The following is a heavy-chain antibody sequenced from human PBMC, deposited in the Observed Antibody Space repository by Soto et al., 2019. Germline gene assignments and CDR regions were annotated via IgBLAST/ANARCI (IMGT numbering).Heavy chain of an antibody. CDR2: INGDGSTT. J-gene: IGHJ4*02. CDR1: GFTFSMYW. D-gene: IGHD6-19*01. Sequence: EVQLVESGGGLVQTGGSLRLSCAASGFTFSMYWMHWVRQAPGKGLVWVSRINGDGSTTTYADSVKGRFTLSRDNARNTLYLQMSRLTAEDTALYYCARAGSSEGCYWGQGALVTVSS. V-gene: IGHV3-74*01. CDR3: ARAGSSEGCY.